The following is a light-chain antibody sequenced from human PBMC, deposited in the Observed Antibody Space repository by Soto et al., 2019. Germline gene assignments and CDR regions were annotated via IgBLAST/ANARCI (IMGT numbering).Light chain of an antibody. J-gene: IGKJ4*01. CDR1: QSISSG. CDR2: KAS. Sequence: DIQMTQSPSTLSASVGDRVTITCRPSQSISSGLAWYQQKPGKAPKLLIYKASSLESGVPSRFSGSGSGTEFTLTISSLQPDDFATYYCQQYNSYSLTFGGGTKVEIK. CDR3: QQYNSYSLT. V-gene: IGKV1-5*03.